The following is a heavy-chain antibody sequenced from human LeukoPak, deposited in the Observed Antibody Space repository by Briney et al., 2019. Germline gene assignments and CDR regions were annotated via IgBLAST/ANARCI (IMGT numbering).Heavy chain of an antibody. CDR2: ISSSSSTI. Sequence: GGSLRLSCAASGFTFSSYAMHWVRQAPGKGLEWVSYISSSSSTIYYADSVKGRFTISRDNAKNSLYLQMNSLRAEDTAVYYCARSGAAPFDYWGQGTLVTVSS. D-gene: IGHD2-15*01. J-gene: IGHJ4*02. CDR1: GFTFSSYA. CDR3: ARSGAAPFDY. V-gene: IGHV3-48*04.